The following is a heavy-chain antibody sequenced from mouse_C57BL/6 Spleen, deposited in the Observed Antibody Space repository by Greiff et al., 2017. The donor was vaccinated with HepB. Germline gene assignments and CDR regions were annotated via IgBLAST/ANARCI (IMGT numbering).Heavy chain of an antibody. V-gene: IGHV1-5*01. J-gene: IGHJ4*01. CDR3: TRGVTTGNYAMDY. CDR1: GYTFTSYW. CDR2: IYPGNSDT. D-gene: IGHD2-2*01. Sequence: EVQLQQSGPVLARPGASVKMSCKTSGYTFTSYWMHWVKQRPGQGLEWIGAIYPGNSDTSYNQKFKGKAKLTAVTSASTAYMELSSLTNEDSAVYYCTRGVTTGNYAMDYWGQGTSVTVSS.